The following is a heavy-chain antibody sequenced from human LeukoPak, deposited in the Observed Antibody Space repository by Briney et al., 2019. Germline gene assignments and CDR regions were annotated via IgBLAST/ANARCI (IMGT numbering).Heavy chain of an antibody. Sequence: PGGSLRLSCAASGFTFSSYWMHWVRQVPGKGLVWVSRINSDGSSTTYADSVKGRFTISRDNAKNTLYLQMNSLRAEDTAIYYCAKDRTSITTRSDFDYWGQGTLVTVSS. J-gene: IGHJ4*02. CDR2: INSDGSST. D-gene: IGHD6-6*01. CDR1: GFTFSSYW. CDR3: AKDRTSITTRSDFDY. V-gene: IGHV3-74*01.